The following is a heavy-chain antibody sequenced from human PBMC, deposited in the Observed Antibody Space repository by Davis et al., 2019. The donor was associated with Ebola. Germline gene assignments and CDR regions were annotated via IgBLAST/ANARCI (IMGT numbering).Heavy chain of an antibody. V-gene: IGHV1-46*01. J-gene: IGHJ6*02. CDR2: INPSGGST. CDR3: ARAPEDTTLYYYYYGMDV. CDR1: GGTFSSYA. D-gene: IGHD2/OR15-2a*01. Sequence: ASVKVSCKASGGTFSSYAISWVRQAPGQGLEWMGIINPSGGSTSYAQKFQGRVTMTRDTSTSTVYMELSSLRSEDTAVYYCARAPEDTTLYYYYYGMDVWGQGTTVTVSS.